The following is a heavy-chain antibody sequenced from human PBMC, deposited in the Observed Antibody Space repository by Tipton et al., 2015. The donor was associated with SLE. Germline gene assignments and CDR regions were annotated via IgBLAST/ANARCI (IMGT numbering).Heavy chain of an antibody. J-gene: IGHJ4*02. V-gene: IGHV3-9*01. Sequence: SLRLSCAASGFTFKNYAMHWVRQVPGKGRGWVSGIGWNSGSIGYVDSVKGRFTISRDNAKDSLYLQMNSLRVEDTALYYCARDRGGLVDTGMIEYWGQGTLVTVSS. CDR3: ARDRGGLVDTGMIEY. CDR2: IGWNSGSI. D-gene: IGHD5-18*01. CDR1: GFTFKNYA.